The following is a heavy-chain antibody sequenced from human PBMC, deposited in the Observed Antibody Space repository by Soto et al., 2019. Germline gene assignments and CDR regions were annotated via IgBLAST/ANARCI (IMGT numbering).Heavy chain of an antibody. Sequence: ASVKVSCKASGYTFTGYYMHWVRQAPGQGLEWMGWINPNSGGTNYAQKFQGWVTMTRDTSISTAYMELSRLRSDDTAVYYCARGPRYSGYEFDYWGQGXLVTVSS. CDR3: ARGPRYSGYEFDY. CDR1: GYTFTGYY. J-gene: IGHJ4*02. CDR2: INPNSGGT. D-gene: IGHD5-12*01. V-gene: IGHV1-2*04.